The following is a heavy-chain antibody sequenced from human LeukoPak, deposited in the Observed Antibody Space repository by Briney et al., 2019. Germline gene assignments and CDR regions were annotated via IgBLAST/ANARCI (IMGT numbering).Heavy chain of an antibody. J-gene: IGHJ4*02. CDR3: AREYVY. V-gene: IGHV3-30-3*01. D-gene: IGHD3-10*02. CDR2: ISYDGNNK. CDR1: GFTFNSYA. Sequence: GGSLRLSCAASGFTFNSYAMHWVRQAPGKGLEWVAVISYDGNNKFYADSVKGRFTISRDNSKNTLYLQMNSLRVEDTAVYYCAREYVYWGQGTLVTVSS.